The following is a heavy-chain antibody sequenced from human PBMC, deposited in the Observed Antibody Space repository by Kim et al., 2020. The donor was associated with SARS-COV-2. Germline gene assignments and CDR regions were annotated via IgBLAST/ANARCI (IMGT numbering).Heavy chain of an antibody. Sequence: SETLSLTCSVSGGSVSSRTYFWAWIRQPPGKGLEWIGSFLYTANTYYNPSLKSRVSMSADTAKNQFSLRLTSVTAADTAVYYCARHPPWAADKGGFDPWGQGTLVTVSS. CDR2: FLYTANT. V-gene: IGHV4-39*01. CDR1: GGSVSSRTYF. J-gene: IGHJ5*02. D-gene: IGHD6-13*01. CDR3: ARHPPWAADKGGFDP.